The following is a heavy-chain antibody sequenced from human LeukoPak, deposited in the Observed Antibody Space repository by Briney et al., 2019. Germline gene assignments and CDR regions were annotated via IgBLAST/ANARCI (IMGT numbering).Heavy chain of an antibody. D-gene: IGHD5-24*01. CDR3: ARNVEMATIYYFDY. Sequence: GASVKVSCKASGYAFTSYAMHWVRQAPGQRLEWMGWINAGNGNTKYSQKFQGRVTITRDTSASTAYMELSSLRSEDTAVYYCARNVEMATIYYFDYWGQGTLVTVSS. V-gene: IGHV1-3*01. J-gene: IGHJ4*02. CDR1: GYAFTSYA. CDR2: INAGNGNT.